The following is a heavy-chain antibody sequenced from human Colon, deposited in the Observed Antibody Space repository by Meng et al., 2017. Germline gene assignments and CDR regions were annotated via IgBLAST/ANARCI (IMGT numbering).Heavy chain of an antibody. CDR1: GLTFSDYY. J-gene: IGHJ4*02. D-gene: IGHD3-3*01. CDR2: IHSSAGT. V-gene: IGHV3-66*02. Sequence: VELVESGGGLVKAGGSLRLSCAASGLTFSDYYMSWIRQAPGKGLEWVSMIHSSAGTFFADSVKGRFTVSTDNSKNTLYLQMNSLRIEDTAVYHCANRFVWGLGTLVTVSS. CDR3: ANRFV.